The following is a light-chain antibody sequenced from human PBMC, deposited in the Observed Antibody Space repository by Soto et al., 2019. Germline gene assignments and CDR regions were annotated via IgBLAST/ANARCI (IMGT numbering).Light chain of an antibody. J-gene: IGKJ5*01. CDR2: GVS. V-gene: IGKV3-20*01. CDR1: QSVSSY. CDR3: QQYGSSPLIT. Sequence: EIVSTQSPGTLSLSPGERATLSCRASQSVSSYLAWYQQKPGQAPKFLIYGVSSRATGIPDRFSGSGSGTDFTLTISRLEPEDFAVYHCQQYGSSPLITFGQGTRLEIK.